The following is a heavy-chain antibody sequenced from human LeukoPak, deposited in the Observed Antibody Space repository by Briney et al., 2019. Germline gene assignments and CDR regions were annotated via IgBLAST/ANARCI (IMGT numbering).Heavy chain of an antibody. D-gene: IGHD5-18*01. Sequence: GGSLRLACSASGFTFSRYAMHWVRQAPGKGLEYVSAISSNGGSTYYGDSVKGRFTISRDNSKNTLYLQMSSLRAEDTAVYYCVKARGIQLWLPGDYWGQGTLVTVSS. V-gene: IGHV3-64D*09. J-gene: IGHJ4*02. CDR1: GFTFSRYA. CDR2: ISSNGGST. CDR3: VKARGIQLWLPGDY.